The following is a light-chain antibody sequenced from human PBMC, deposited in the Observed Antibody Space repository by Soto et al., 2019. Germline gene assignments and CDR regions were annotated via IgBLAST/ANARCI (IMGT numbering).Light chain of an antibody. J-gene: IGKJ2*01. V-gene: IGKV1-12*02. CDR1: QPISSW. Sequence: DIQMTQSPSSMSASVGDRVTITCRASQPISSWLAWYQQKPGKAPNLLIYAASTLQSGVPSRFSGSGSGTDFTLTISSLQPEDSATYYCQQANTPPYTFGQGTKVDIK. CDR2: AAS. CDR3: QQANTPPYT.